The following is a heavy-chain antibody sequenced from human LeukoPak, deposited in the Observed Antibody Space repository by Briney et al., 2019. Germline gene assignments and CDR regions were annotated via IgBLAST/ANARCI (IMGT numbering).Heavy chain of an antibody. Sequence: SETLSLTCTVSGGSISSGSYYWSWIRQPAGKGLEWIGRIYTSGSTNYNSSLKSRVTISVDTSKNQFSLKLSSVTAADTAVYYCARVGAAAFDPWGQGTLVTVSS. V-gene: IGHV4-61*02. J-gene: IGHJ5*02. CDR3: ARVGAAAFDP. D-gene: IGHD6-13*01. CDR1: GGSISSGSYY. CDR2: IYTSGST.